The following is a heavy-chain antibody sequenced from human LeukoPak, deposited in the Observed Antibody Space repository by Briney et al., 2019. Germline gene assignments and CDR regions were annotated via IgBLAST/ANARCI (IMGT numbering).Heavy chain of an antibody. D-gene: IGHD3-10*01. Sequence: GGSLRLSCAASGFTFSSYSMNWVRQAPGKGLEWVSYISSTSSTIYYADSVKGRFTISRDNSKNTLYLQMNSLRAEDTAVYYCARLSDYGSGSGELSDFDYWGQGTLVTVSS. CDR2: ISSTSSTI. CDR1: GFTFSSYS. CDR3: ARLSDYGSGSGELSDFDY. V-gene: IGHV3-48*01. J-gene: IGHJ4*02.